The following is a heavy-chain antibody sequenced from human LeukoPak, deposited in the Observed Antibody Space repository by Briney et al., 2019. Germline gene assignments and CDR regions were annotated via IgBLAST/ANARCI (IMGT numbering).Heavy chain of an antibody. V-gene: IGHV1-24*01. D-gene: IGHD3-10*01. CDR3: ATGKGGSGSYSGFDY. Sequence: ASVKVSCKVSGYTLTELSMHWVRQAPGKGLEWMGGFDPEDGETIYAQKFQGRVTMTEDTSTDTAYLELSSLRSEDTAVYYCATGKGGSGSYSGFDYWGQGTLVTVSS. J-gene: IGHJ4*02. CDR1: GYTLTELS. CDR2: FDPEDGET.